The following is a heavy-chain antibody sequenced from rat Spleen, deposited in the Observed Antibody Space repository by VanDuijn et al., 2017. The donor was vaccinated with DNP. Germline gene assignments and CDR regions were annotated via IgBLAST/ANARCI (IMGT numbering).Heavy chain of an antibody. J-gene: IGHJ2*01. V-gene: IGHV5-7*01. CDR3: ARQGGFDY. Sequence: EVQLVESGGDLVQPGGSLKLSCAASGFTFSDYNMAWVRQAPKKGLEWVASINYDGSTTSSRDSVRGRFTISRDNAKSTLYLQMDSLRSEDTATYYCARQGGFDYWGQGVMVTVSS. CDR1: GFTFSDYN. CDR2: INYDGSTT.